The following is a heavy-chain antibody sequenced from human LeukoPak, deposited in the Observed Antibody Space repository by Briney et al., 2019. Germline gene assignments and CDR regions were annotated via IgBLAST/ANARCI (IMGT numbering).Heavy chain of an antibody. J-gene: IGHJ4*02. CDR3: TRGSYGDYEY. Sequence: KSGGSLRLSCSASRFTFSSYTMNWVRQAPGKGLEWVSSIDPSSTYIYYADSVKGRFTISRDNAQNSLYLQVNSLRAEDTAVYYCTRGSYGDYEYWGQGTLVTVSS. D-gene: IGHD4-17*01. CDR1: RFTFSSYT. V-gene: IGHV3-21*01. CDR2: IDPSSTYI.